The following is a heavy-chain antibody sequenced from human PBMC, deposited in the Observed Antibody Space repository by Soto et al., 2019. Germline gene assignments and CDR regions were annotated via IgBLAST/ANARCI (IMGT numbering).Heavy chain of an antibody. J-gene: IGHJ6*03. CDR2: ISGSGGIT. V-gene: IGHV3-23*01. CDR1: GFTFSSYA. D-gene: IGHD2-15*01. Sequence: PGGSLRLSCAASGFTFSSYAMSWVRQAPGKGLEWVSAISGSGGITYYADSVKGRFTISRDNSKNTLYLQMNSLRAEDTAVYYCARDWTYCSGGSCYHYYYYMDVWGKGTTVTVSS. CDR3: ARDWTYCSGGSCYHYYYYMDV.